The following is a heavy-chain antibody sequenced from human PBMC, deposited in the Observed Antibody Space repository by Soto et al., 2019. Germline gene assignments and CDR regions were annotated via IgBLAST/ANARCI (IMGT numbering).Heavy chain of an antibody. Sequence: PGGSLRLSCAASGFTFRSFGMHWVRQAPGKGLEWVSLIWYDGSKKSYGDSVKGRFTFSRDNSRNTVYLQMNSLRADDTAVYCCQPDPSYYSPRSGYYPSRNGMNVWDQGTTVTASS. V-gene: IGHV3-33*01. D-gene: IGHD3-3*01. CDR2: IWYDGSKK. J-gene: IGHJ6*02. CDR1: GFTFRSFG. CDR3: QPDPSYYSPRSGYYPSRNGMNV.